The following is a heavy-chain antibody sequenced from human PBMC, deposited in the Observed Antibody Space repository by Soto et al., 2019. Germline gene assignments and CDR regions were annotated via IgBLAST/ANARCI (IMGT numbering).Heavy chain of an antibody. CDR3: ARIFSSGGSCWKGDY. J-gene: IGHJ4*02. V-gene: IGHV3-21*06. Sequence: EVQLVESGGGLVKPGGSLRLSCAASGFTFSTYSMNWVRQAPGKGLEWVSSISSSSSYTYYADSVKGRFTVSRDDAKNSLYLHMNSLRAEDTAVYYCARIFSSGGSCWKGDYWGQGTLVTVSS. D-gene: IGHD2-15*01. CDR1: GFTFSTYS. CDR2: ISSSSSYT.